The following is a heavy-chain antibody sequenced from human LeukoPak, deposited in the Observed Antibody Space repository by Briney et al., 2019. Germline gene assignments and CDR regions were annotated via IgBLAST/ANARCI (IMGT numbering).Heavy chain of an antibody. Sequence: PSETLSLTCAVYGGSFSGYYWSWIRQPPGKGVEWIGEINHSGSTNYNPSLKSRVTISVDTSKNQFSLKLSSVTAADTAVYYCATHRRYCSGGSCYTFDYWGQGTLVTVSS. CDR3: ATHRRYCSGGSCYTFDY. V-gene: IGHV4-34*01. J-gene: IGHJ4*02. D-gene: IGHD2-15*01. CDR1: GGSFSGYY. CDR2: INHSGST.